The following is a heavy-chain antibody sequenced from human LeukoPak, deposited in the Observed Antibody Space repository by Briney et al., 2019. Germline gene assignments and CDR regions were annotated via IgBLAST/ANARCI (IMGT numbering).Heavy chain of an antibody. Sequence: GRSLRLSCAASGLIFSSHGMHWVRQAPGKGLEWVALISYDGDDKEYADSVKGRFTISRDNSKNTLFLQMNSLRAEDTAVYYCAKVDPLYYYDSSWGQGTLVTVSS. J-gene: IGHJ4*02. D-gene: IGHD3-22*01. V-gene: IGHV3-30*18. CDR2: ISYDGDDK. CDR1: GLIFSSHG. CDR3: AKVDPLYYYDSS.